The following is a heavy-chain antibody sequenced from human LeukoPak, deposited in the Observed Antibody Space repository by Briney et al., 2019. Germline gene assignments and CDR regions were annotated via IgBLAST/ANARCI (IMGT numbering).Heavy chain of an antibody. CDR1: GGTFSSYA. Sequence: SVRVSCKASGGTFSSYAISWVRQAPGQGLEWMGGIIPIFGTANYAQKFQGRVTITADESTSTAYMELSSLRSEDTAVYYCARDEGTGVHFDYWGQGTLVTVSS. V-gene: IGHV1-69*13. CDR3: ARDEGTGVHFDY. D-gene: IGHD7-27*01. J-gene: IGHJ4*02. CDR2: IIPIFGTA.